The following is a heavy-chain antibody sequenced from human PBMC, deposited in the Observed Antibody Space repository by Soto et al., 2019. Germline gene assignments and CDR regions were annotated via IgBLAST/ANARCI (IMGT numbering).Heavy chain of an antibody. CDR2: ISSSSSYI. D-gene: IGHD3-9*01. J-gene: IGHJ6*02. Sequence: EVQLVESGGGLVKPGGSLRLSCAASGFTFSSYSMNWVRQAPGKGLEWVSSISSSSSYIYYADSVKGRFTISRDNAKNSLYLQMNSLRGEDTAVYYCARPLRYFDSGYGGVWGQGTTVTVSS. V-gene: IGHV3-21*01. CDR1: GFTFSSYS. CDR3: ARPLRYFDSGYGGV.